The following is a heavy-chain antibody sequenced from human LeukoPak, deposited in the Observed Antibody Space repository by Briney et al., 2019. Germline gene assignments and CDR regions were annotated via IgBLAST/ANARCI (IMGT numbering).Heavy chain of an antibody. CDR2: INSDGSST. J-gene: IGHJ6*02. CDR3: ARSTIFGVVIPHYGMDV. D-gene: IGHD3-3*01. CDR1: GFTFSSYW. Sequence: GSLRLSCAASGFTFSSYWMHWVRQAPGKGLVWVSRINSDGSSTSYADSVKGRFTISRDNAKNTLYLQMNSLRAEDTAVYYCARSTIFGVVIPHYGMDVWGQGTTVTVSS. V-gene: IGHV3-74*01.